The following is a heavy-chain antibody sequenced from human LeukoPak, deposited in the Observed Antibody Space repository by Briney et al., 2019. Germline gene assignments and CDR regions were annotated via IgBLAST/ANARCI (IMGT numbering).Heavy chain of an antibody. CDR3: AGDFWSGYYFRD. CDR2: IYHSGST. J-gene: IGHJ4*02. V-gene: IGHV4-34*01. Sequence: PSETLSLTCAVYGGSFSGYYWSWIRQPPGKGLEWIGNIYHSGSTYYNPSLKSRVTISVDTSKNQFSLKLSSVTAADTAVYYCAGDFWSGYYFRDWGQGTLVTVSS. CDR1: GGSFSGYY. D-gene: IGHD3-3*01.